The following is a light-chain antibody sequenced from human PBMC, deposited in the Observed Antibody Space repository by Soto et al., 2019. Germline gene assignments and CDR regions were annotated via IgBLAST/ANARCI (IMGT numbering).Light chain of an antibody. V-gene: IGKV1-5*03. Sequence: DIQMTQSPSTLSASVGDRVTITCRASQSISSWLAWYQQKPGKAPKLLIHKASSLESGVPSRFSGSGSGTEFTLTISSLQTDDFATYYCRQYNSYLSTVGQGTKLEIK. CDR3: RQYNSYLST. J-gene: IGKJ2*01. CDR1: QSISSW. CDR2: KAS.